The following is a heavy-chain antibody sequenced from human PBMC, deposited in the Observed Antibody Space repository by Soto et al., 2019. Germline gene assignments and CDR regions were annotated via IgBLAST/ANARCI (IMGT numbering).Heavy chain of an antibody. CDR3: AGYWNAGTLYGAFDI. V-gene: IGHV1-69*06. CDR2: IIPNYEAA. D-gene: IGHD4-17*01. J-gene: IGHJ3*02. Sequence: QVQLVQSGAEVRKPGSSVKVSCEASGGSFNNYVISWLRQAPGQGLEWMGGIIPNYEAANYAQKFRGRLTITADKATNTAYMERNSLRPEDTATYYCAGYWNAGTLYGAFDIWGQGTTVIVS. CDR1: GGSFNNYV.